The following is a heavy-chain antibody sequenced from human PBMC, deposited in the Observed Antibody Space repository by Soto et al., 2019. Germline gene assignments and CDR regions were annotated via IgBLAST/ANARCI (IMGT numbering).Heavy chain of an antibody. CDR2: IYTSGST. D-gene: IGHD4-4*01. CDR1: GGSISSYY. V-gene: IGHV4-4*07. CDR3: ASNYDKYCYYGMDV. J-gene: IGHJ6*02. Sequence: SETLSLTCTVSGGSISSYYWSWIRQPAGKGLEWIGRIYTSGSTNYNPSLKSRVTMSVDTSKNQFSLKLSSVTAADTAVYYCASNYDKYCYYGMDVWGQGTTVTVSS.